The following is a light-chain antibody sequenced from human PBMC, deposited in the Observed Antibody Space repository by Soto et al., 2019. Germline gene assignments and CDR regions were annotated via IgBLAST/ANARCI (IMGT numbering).Light chain of an antibody. J-gene: IGKJ1*01. V-gene: IGKV1-5*01. CDR1: QSISSG. CDR3: QHYNTYWS. Sequence: DIQMTQSPSTLSGSVGDRVTITCRASQSISSGLAWYQQKPGKAPTLLIYHASSLESGVPSRFSGSGSGTEFPLHISSLPPDDVATYYCQHYNTYWSFGQGNKVDIK. CDR2: HAS.